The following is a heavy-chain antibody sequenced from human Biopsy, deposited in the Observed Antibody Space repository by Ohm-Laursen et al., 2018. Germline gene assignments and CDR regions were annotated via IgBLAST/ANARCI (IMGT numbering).Heavy chain of an antibody. V-gene: IGHV4-59*08. CDR3: ARRGSGGRSFDY. J-gene: IGHJ4*02. CDR1: GGSISNLY. D-gene: IGHD2-15*01. Sequence: TLSLTCNVSGGSISNLYWSWIRQPPGKGLEWIGYMYYSGNTNYNPSLKSRVTISADTSKNQFSLKLGSATVADTAVFYCARRGSGGRSFDYWGQGSLVTVSS. CDR2: MYYSGNT.